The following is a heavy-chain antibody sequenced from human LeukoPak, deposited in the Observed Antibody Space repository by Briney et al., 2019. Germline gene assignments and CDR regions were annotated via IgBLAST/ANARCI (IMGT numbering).Heavy chain of an antibody. CDR3: AKDSRRDCNTVTYYLFDY. Sequence: GGSLRLSCAASRFTFSSYAMSWVRQAPGKRLEWVSTITASGSHTFYADSVKGRFTISRDNSKNTVYLQMDSLRAEDTAVYSCAKDSRRDCNTVTYYLFDYWGQRTLVTVSS. CDR2: ITASGSHT. V-gene: IGHV3-23*01. CDR1: RFTFSSYA. J-gene: IGHJ4*02. D-gene: IGHD2/OR15-2a*01.